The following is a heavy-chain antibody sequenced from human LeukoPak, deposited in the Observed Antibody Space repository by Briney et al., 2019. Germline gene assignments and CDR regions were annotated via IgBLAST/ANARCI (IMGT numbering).Heavy chain of an antibody. Sequence: ASVKVSCKASGYTFTSYAVHWVRRAPGQSLKWMGYINDGDGNTKYSQEFQGRVTITRDTSASIVYVELSSLRSEDMAFYYCARERGEFGGSYFLDYWGQGTLVTVSS. CDR1: GYTFTSYA. J-gene: IGHJ4*02. V-gene: IGHV1-3*03. D-gene: IGHD1-26*01. CDR3: ARERGEFGGSYFLDY. CDR2: INDGDGNT.